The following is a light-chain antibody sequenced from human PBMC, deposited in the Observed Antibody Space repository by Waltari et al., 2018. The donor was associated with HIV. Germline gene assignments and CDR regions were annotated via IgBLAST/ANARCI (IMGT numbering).Light chain of an antibody. CDR1: CPNTGSTYT. CDR2: DND. Sequence: QSVLTQPASVSGAPGPRVTIPCTGRCPNTGSTYTVSWYRQLPGTAPRLLIYDNDLRPSGVPDRFSGSKSGSSASLAITGLQADDEAVYYCQSYDTSLSGSMVFGAGTKLTVL. CDR3: QSYDTSLSGSMV. V-gene: IGLV1-40*01. J-gene: IGLJ2*01.